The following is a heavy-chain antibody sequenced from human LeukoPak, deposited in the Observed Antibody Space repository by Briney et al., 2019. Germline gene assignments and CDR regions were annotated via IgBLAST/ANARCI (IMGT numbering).Heavy chain of an antibody. J-gene: IGHJ4*02. Sequence: SGGSLRLSCAVSGLTFSIYEMNWVRQAPGKGLEWVSNIGSSGNTKYYADSVKGRFTVSRDNAKNSLYLQMNSLRAEDTAVYYCALLAVASDFDYWGQGALVTVSS. CDR2: IGSSGNTK. V-gene: IGHV3-48*03. CDR3: ALLAVASDFDY. D-gene: IGHD6-19*01. CDR1: GLTFSIYE.